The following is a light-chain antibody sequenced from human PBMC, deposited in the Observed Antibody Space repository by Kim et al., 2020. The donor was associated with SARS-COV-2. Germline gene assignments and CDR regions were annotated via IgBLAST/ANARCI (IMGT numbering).Light chain of an antibody. CDR2: SNN. V-gene: IGLV1-44*01. CDR1: SSNIGSNT. J-gene: IGLJ3*02. Sequence: QSGLTQPPSASGTPGQRVTISCSGSSSNIGSNTVNWYQQLPETAPRLLIYSNNQRPSGVPDRFSGSKSGTSASLAISGLQSDDEADYYCAARDDSLNGPVFGGGTQLTVL. CDR3: AARDDSLNGPV.